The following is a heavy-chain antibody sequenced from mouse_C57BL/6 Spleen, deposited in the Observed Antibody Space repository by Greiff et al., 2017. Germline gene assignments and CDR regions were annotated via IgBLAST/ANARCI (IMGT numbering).Heavy chain of an antibody. CDR1: GYAFSSYW. V-gene: IGHV1-80*01. D-gene: IGHD2-1*01. CDR3: ARVYYGNGGYFDY. Sequence: QVQLKESGAELVKPGASVKISCKASGYAFSSYWMNWVKQRPGKGLEWIGQIYPGDGDTNYNGKFKGKATLTADKSSSTAYMQLSSLTSEDSAVYFCARVYYGNGGYFDYWGQGTTLTVSS. J-gene: IGHJ2*01. CDR2: IYPGDGDT.